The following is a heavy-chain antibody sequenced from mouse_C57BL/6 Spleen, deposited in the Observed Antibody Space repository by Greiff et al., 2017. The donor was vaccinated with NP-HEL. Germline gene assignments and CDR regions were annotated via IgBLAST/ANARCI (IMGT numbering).Heavy chain of an antibody. D-gene: IGHD1-1*01. CDR3: ARASTVVATGDYFDY. Sequence: VQLQQSGPELVKPGASVKISCKASGYSFTGYYMNWVKQSPEKSLEWIGEINPSTGGTTYNQKFKAKATLTVDKSSSTAYMQLKSLTSEDSAVYYCARASTVVATGDYFDYWGQGTTLTVSS. CDR2: INPSTGGT. V-gene: IGHV1-42*01. J-gene: IGHJ2*01. CDR1: GYSFTGYY.